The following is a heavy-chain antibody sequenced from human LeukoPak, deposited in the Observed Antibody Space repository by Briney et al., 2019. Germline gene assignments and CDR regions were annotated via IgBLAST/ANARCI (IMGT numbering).Heavy chain of an antibody. Sequence: PGGSLRLSCAASGFTFSSYSMNWVRQAPGKGLGWVSSISSSSSYIYYADSVKGRFTISRDNAKNSLYLQMNSLRVEDTAVYYCARSLDPYPYDYWGQGTLVTVSS. V-gene: IGHV3-21*04. CDR1: GFTFSSYS. J-gene: IGHJ4*02. CDR2: ISSSSSYI. CDR3: ARSLDPYPYDY.